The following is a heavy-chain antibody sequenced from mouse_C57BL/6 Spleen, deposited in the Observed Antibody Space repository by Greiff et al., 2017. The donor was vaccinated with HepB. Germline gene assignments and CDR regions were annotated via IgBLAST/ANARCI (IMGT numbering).Heavy chain of an antibody. CDR1: GFTFSSYG. D-gene: IGHD2-4*01. V-gene: IGHV5-6*01. Sequence: VQRVESGGDLVKPGGSLKLSCAASGFTFSSYGMSWVRQTPDKRLEWVATISSGGSYTYYPDSVKGRFTISRDNAKNTLYLQMGSLKSEDTAMYYCARQTYDYDDYYAMDYWGQGTSVTVSS. CDR2: ISSGGSYT. CDR3: ARQTYDYDDYYAMDY. J-gene: IGHJ4*01.